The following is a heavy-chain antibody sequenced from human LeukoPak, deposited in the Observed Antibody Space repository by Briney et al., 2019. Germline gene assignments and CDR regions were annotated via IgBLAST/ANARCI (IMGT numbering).Heavy chain of an antibody. Sequence: SGGSLRLSCAASGFTLSSYWMTWVRQAPGKGLEWVGNIKQDGSEKYYVESVKGRFTISRDNAKNSLFLQMNSLRAEDTAVYYCTRDGSGGSDFWSGVDVWGQGTTVTVSS. D-gene: IGHD3-3*01. CDR3: TRDGSGGSDFWSGVDV. CDR1: GFTLSSYW. J-gene: IGHJ6*02. V-gene: IGHV3-7*03. CDR2: IKQDGSEK.